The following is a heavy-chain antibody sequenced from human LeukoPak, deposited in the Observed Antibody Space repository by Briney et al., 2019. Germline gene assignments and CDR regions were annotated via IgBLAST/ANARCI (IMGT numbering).Heavy chain of an antibody. CDR2: TRNEANSYTT. V-gene: IGHV3-72*01. J-gene: IGHJ3*02. CDR1: GFTFSDHY. Sequence: PGGSLRLSCAASGFTFSDHYMDWVRQAPGKGLEWVGRTRNEANSYTTEYAASVKGRFTISRDDSKNSLYLQMNSLKTEDTAVYYCARDRGSSGYNDAFDIWGQGTMVTVSS. D-gene: IGHD3-22*01. CDR3: ARDRGSSGYNDAFDI.